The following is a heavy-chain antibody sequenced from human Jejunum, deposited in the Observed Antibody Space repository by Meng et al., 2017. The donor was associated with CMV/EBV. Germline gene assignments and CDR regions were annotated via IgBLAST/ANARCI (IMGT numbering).Heavy chain of an antibody. CDR2: ISGSGGST. CDR1: GFTFSSYA. D-gene: IGHD5-18*01. J-gene: IGHJ4*02. CDR3: AKLSGYSYGPPDS. V-gene: IGHV3-23*01. Sequence: SGFTFSSYAMSWVRQAPGKGLEWVSAISGSGGSTYYADSVKGRFTISRDNSKNTLYLQMNSLRAEDTAVYCCAKLSGYSYGPPDSWGQGVLVTVSS.